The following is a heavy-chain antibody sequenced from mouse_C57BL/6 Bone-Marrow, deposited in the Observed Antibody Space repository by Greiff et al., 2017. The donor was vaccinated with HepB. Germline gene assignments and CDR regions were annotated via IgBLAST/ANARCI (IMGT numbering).Heavy chain of an antibody. CDR3: ARYVGHYDRYSFAY. CDR1: GFTFTDYY. CDR2: ISNKANGNTT. Sequence: EVMLVESGGGLVQPGGSLSLSCAASGFTFTDYYMSWVRQPPGKALEWLGFISNKANGNTTEYSASVKGRFTISRDNSQSILYLQIHALRAEDSATYFCARYVGHYDRYSFAYWGPGTLVTVSA. D-gene: IGHD2-3*01. J-gene: IGHJ3*01. V-gene: IGHV7-3*01.